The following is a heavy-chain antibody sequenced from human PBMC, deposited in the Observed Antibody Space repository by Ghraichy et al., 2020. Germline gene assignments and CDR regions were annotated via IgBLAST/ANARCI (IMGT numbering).Heavy chain of an antibody. V-gene: IGHV2-5*01. CDR1: GFSLSTSGVG. CDR2: IYWNDDK. D-gene: IGHD5-18*01. Sequence: SGPTLVKPTQTLTLTCTFSGFSLSTSGVGVGWIRQPPGKALEWLALIYWNDDKRYSPSLKSRLTITKDTSKNQVVLTMTNMDPVDTATYYCAHRRGYSYENNWFDPWGQGTLVTVSS. J-gene: IGHJ5*02. CDR3: AHRRGYSYENNWFDP.